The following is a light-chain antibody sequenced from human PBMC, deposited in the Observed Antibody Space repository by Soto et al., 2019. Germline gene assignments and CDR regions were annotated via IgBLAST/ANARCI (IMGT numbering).Light chain of an antibody. CDR3: MQGTHWPRT. CDR2: KVS. V-gene: IGKV2-30*01. J-gene: IGKJ5*01. CDR1: QGLVYIDGNTY. Sequence: DVVMTQSPLSLPVTLGQPASISCRSSQGLVYIDGNTYLSWFQQRPGQSPRRIIYKVSDRDSGVPDRFSGSGSGTDFTLKISRVEAEDVGIYYCMQGTHWPRTFGQGTRLEIK.